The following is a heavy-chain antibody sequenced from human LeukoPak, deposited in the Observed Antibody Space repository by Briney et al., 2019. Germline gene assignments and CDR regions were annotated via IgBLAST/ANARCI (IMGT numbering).Heavy chain of an antibody. CDR1: GFTFGDYA. Sequence: PGGSLRLSYTTSGFTFGDYAMTWVRQAPGKGLEWLGFIRTRACGATTEYAASVRGGFSISRDDSKNIASLQVNSLNTEDTAVYYCARHMTPTIFGAYYFDYWGQGALVTVSS. CDR3: ARHMTPTIFGAYYFDY. J-gene: IGHJ4*02. D-gene: IGHD3-3*01. V-gene: IGHV3-49*04. CDR2: IRTRACGATT.